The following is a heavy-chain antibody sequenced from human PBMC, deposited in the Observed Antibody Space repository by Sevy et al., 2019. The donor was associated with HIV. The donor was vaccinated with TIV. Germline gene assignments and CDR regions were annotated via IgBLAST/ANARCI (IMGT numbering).Heavy chain of an antibody. CDR2: IKQDGSEK. CDR1: GFTFSSFW. Sequence: GGSLRLSCAVSGFTFSSFWMSWVRQAPGKGLEWVANIKQDGSEKYYVDSVKGRFTISRENAENSLYLQMNSLRAEDAAMYYCAKQANWALDYWGQGTLVTVSS. J-gene: IGHJ4*02. V-gene: IGHV3-7*01. CDR3: AKQANWALDY. D-gene: IGHD3-16*01.